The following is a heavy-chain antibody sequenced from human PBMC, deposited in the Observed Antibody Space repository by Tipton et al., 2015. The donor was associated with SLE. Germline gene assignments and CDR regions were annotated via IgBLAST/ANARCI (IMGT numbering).Heavy chain of an antibody. CDR3: ARDSGYLNFDS. Sequence: SLRLSCTVSGFSFSSYGVSWVRQAPGKGLEWVSYISSSGNTIYYADSVKGRFTISRDNAKNLLYLQMNSLRAVDTAIYYCARDSGYLNFDSWGQGTLVTVSS. J-gene: IGHJ4*02. CDR1: GFSFSSYG. V-gene: IGHV3-48*03. D-gene: IGHD3-22*01. CDR2: ISSSGNTI.